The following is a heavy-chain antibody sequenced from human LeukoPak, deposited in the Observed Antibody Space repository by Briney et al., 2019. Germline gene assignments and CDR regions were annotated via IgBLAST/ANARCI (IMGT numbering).Heavy chain of an antibody. CDR3: AGGWDYFDY. J-gene: IGHJ4*02. V-gene: IGHV4-59*01. CDR1: GGSISSYY. D-gene: IGHD6-19*01. Sequence: SETLSLTCTVSGGSISSYYWSWIRQPPGKGLEWIGYIYYSGRTNYNPSLKSRVTISIDTSKNQFSLNLSSVTAADTAVYYCAGGWDYFDYWGQGTLVTVSS. CDR2: IYYSGRT.